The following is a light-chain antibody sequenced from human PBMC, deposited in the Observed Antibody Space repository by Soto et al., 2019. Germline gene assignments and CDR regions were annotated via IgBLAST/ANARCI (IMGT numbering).Light chain of an antibody. CDR1: QSVSSY. J-gene: IGKJ3*01. CDR3: QQRSNWPAVT. V-gene: IGKV3-11*01. Sequence: EIVLTQSPATLSLSPGERATLSCRASQSVSSYLAWYQQKPGQAPRLLIYDASSRATGIPARFSGSGSGTDLTLTISRLEPEDVAVDYCQQRSNWPAVTFGPGTKVEIK. CDR2: DAS.